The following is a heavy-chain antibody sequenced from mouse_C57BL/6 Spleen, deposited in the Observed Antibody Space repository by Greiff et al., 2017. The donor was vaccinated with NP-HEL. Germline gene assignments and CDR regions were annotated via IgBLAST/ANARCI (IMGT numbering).Heavy chain of an antibody. CDR3: TRRRITTVKDYFDY. D-gene: IGHD1-1*01. CDR1: GYTFTDYE. V-gene: IGHV1-15*01. CDR2: IDPETGGT. J-gene: IGHJ2*01. Sequence: QVQLKQSGAELVRPGASVTLSCKASGYTFTDYEMHWVKQTPVHGLEWIGAIDPETGGTAYNQKFKGKAILTADKSSSTAYMELRSLTSEDSAVYYCTRRRITTVKDYFDYWGQGTTLTVSS.